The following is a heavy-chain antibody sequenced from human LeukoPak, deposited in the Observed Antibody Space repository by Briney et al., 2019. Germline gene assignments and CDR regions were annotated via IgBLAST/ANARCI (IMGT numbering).Heavy chain of an antibody. Sequence: SETLSLTCAVYGGSFSGYYWSWIRQPPGKGLEWIGEINHSGSTNYNPSLKSRVTIPVDTSKNQFSLKLSSVTAADTAVYYCARGAQYYDFWSGYYGFDYWGQGTLVTVSS. CDR1: GGSFSGYY. J-gene: IGHJ4*02. CDR2: INHSGST. D-gene: IGHD3-3*01. V-gene: IGHV4-34*01. CDR3: ARGAQYYDFWSGYYGFDY.